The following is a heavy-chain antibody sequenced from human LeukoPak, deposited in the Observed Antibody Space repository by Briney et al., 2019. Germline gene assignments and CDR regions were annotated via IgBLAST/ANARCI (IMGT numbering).Heavy chain of an antibody. CDR3: ARDSVVVVITTEPDYYYYGMDV. J-gene: IGHJ6*02. D-gene: IGHD3-22*01. CDR1: GYTFTSYG. V-gene: IGHV1-18*01. Sequence: ASVKVSCKASGYTFTSYGISWVRQAPGQGLEWMGWIGAYNGNTNYAQELQGRVTMTTDTSTSTAYMELRSLRSDDTAVYYCARDSVVVVITTEPDYYYYGMDVWGQGTTVTVSS. CDR2: IGAYNGNT.